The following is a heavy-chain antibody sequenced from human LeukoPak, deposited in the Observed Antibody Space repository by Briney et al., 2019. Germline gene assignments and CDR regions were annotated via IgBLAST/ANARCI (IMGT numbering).Heavy chain of an antibody. J-gene: IGHJ4*02. Sequence: GGSLRLSCAASGFTFSSYWMHWVRQVPGKGLVWVSRISSDGTSTAYADSVKGRFTISRDNAKNSLYLQMNSLRAEDTAVYYCARDRPIAVAGTPFDYWGQGTLVTVSS. CDR2: ISSDGTST. D-gene: IGHD6-19*01. CDR3: ARDRPIAVAGTPFDY. V-gene: IGHV3-74*01. CDR1: GFTFSSYW.